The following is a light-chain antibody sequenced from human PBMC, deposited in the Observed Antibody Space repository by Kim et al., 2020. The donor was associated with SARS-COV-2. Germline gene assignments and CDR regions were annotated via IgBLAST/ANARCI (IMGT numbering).Light chain of an antibody. Sequence: AWSQTVRITCQGDSLRSYYASWYQQKPGQAPVLVIYGKNNRPSGIPDRFSGSSSGNTASLTITGAQAEDEADYYCNSRDSSGNHWVFGGGTQLSVL. V-gene: IGLV3-19*01. J-gene: IGLJ3*02. CDR1: SLRSYY. CDR3: NSRDSSGNHWV. CDR2: GKN.